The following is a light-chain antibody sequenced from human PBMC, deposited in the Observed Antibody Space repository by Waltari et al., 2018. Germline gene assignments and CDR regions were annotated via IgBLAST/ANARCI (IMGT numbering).Light chain of an antibody. Sequence: SYALAQPPSVSVAPGQTAKITCGGDNIGYKGVHWYQQKPGQAPLLVIDDDYDRPAGSPERFSGSNSGNTATLTISRVEAGDVADYYCQVWDNSSDHVVFGGGTKLTVL. CDR3: QVWDNSSDHVV. CDR1: NIGYKG. J-gene: IGLJ3*02. CDR2: DDY. V-gene: IGLV3-21*02.